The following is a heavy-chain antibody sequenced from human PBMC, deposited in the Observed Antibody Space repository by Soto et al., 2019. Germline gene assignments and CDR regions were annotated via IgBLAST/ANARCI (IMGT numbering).Heavy chain of an antibody. CDR1: GDSVSSNSAA. CDR2: TYYRSKWYN. D-gene: IGHD3-3*01. V-gene: IGHV6-1*01. CDR3: ARDGGKDFWGKYNWFDP. J-gene: IGHJ5*02. Sequence: SQTLSLTCAISGDSVSSNSAAWNWIRQSPSRGLEWLGRTYYRSKWYNDYAVSVKSRITINPDTSKNQFSLQLNSVTPEDTAVYYCARDGGKDFWGKYNWFDPWGQGTLVTVSS.